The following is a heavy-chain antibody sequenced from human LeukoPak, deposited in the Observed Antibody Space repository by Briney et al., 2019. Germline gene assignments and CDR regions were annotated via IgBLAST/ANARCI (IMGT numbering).Heavy chain of an antibody. J-gene: IGHJ6*02. D-gene: IGHD4-17*01. V-gene: IGHV3-53*01. CDR2: IYSGGST. CDR1: GFTVSSNY. Sequence: GGSLRLSCAASGFTVSSNYMSWVRQAPGKGLEWVSVIYSGGSTYYADSVKGRFTISRDNSKNTLYLQMNSLRAEDTAVYCCARDSALRHYGMDVWGQGTTVTVSS. CDR3: ARDSALRHYGMDV.